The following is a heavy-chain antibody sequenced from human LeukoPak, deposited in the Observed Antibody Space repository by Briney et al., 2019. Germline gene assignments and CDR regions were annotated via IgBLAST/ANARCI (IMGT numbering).Heavy chain of an antibody. CDR3: ARAGGNSDYYYMDV. D-gene: IGHD4-23*01. J-gene: IGHJ6*03. CDR1: GYTFINYG. CDR2: ISGYDGNT. V-gene: IGHV1-18*01. Sequence: ASVKVSCKASGYTFINYGISWVRQAPGQGLEWMGWISGYDGNTNYAQEVQGSVTMTTDTSSSTAYMELRSLSSDDTAVYYCARAGGNSDYYYMDVWGRGSTVTVSS.